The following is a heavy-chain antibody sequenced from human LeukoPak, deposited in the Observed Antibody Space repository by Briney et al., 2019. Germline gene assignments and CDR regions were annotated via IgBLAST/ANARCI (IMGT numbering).Heavy chain of an antibody. V-gene: IGHV3-48*03. CDR3: ARDLLCGGASCYEPDTFDI. J-gene: IGHJ3*02. CDR2: ISSGGGTI. D-gene: IGHD2-21*01. Sequence: GGSLRLSCAASGFTFSSYELNSVRKDPRKGLEWISYISSGGGTIYYADSVKGRFPISRDDARNSLYLQMKSLRAEDTAVYYCARDLLCGGASCYEPDTFDIWGQGTMVTVSS. CDR1: GFTFSSYE.